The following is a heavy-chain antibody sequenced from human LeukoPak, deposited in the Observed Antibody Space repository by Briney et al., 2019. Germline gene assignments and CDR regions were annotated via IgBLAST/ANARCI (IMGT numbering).Heavy chain of an antibody. D-gene: IGHD3-10*01. V-gene: IGHV4-34*01. CDR3: ARRGRITMVRGVFDY. CDR1: GGSFSGYY. J-gene: IGHJ4*02. CDR2: INHSGST. Sequence: SETLSLTCAVYGGSFSGYYWSWIRQPPGKGLEWIGEINHSGSTNYNPSLKSRVTISVDTSKNQFSLKLSSVTAADTAVYYCARRGRITMVRGVFDYWGQGTLVTVSS.